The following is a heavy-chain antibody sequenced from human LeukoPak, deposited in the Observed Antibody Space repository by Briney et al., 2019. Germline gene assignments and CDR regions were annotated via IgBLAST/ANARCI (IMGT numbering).Heavy chain of an antibody. CDR1: GYSISSGYY. V-gene: IGHV4-38-2*02. CDR3: ARTTDYGSGSYENFDY. D-gene: IGHD3-10*01. Sequence: SETLSLTCTVSGYSISSGYYWGWIRQPPGKGLEWIGSIYHSGSTYYNPSLKSRVTISVDTSKNQFSLKLSSVTAADTAVYYCARTTDYGSGSYENFDYWGQGTLVTVSS. J-gene: IGHJ4*02. CDR2: IYHSGST.